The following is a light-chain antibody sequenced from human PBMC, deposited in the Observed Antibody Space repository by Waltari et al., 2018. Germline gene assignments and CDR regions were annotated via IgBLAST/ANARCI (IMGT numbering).Light chain of an antibody. Sequence: QSALTQPASVSGSPGQSITVSCTGTSSDVGSYNLVSWFQQYPDTAPKLIIFEVNKRPSGVSNRFSGSKSGNTASLTISGLQAGDVADYYCCSYAGSGIYVFGTGAKVTVL. CDR2: EVN. J-gene: IGLJ1*01. V-gene: IGLV2-23*02. CDR1: SSDVGSYNL. CDR3: CSYAGSGIYV.